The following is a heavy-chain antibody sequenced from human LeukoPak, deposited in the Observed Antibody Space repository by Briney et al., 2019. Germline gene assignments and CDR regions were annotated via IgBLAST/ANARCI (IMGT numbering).Heavy chain of an antibody. CDR1: GFTFSSYW. J-gene: IGHJ4*02. CDR2: IKQDGSEK. D-gene: IGHD6-19*01. CDR3: ARDNVSGCSSGWYDTYYFDY. Sequence: PGGSLRLSCAASGFTFSSYWMSWVRQAPGKGLEWVANIKQDGSEKYYVDSVKGRFTISRDNAKNSLYLQMNSLRAEDTAVYYCARDNVSGCSSGWYDTYYFDYWGQGTLVTVSS. V-gene: IGHV3-7*01.